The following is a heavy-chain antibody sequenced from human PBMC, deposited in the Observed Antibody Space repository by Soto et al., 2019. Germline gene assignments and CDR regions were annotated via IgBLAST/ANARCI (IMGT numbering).Heavy chain of an antibody. V-gene: IGHV3-72*01. CDR2: TRNKAKSYTT. J-gene: IGHJ4*02. CDR3: VRVSGSNEGYRFGY. D-gene: IGHD5-18*01. Sequence: EVQLVESGGGLVQPGGSLRLSCAASGFTFSDHYMDWVRQAPGTGLEWVGRTRNKAKSYTTEYAASVKGRFTISRDDSXSALYLQMNSLKAEDTAVYHCVRVSGSNEGYRFGYWGQGTLVTVSS. CDR1: GFTFSDHY.